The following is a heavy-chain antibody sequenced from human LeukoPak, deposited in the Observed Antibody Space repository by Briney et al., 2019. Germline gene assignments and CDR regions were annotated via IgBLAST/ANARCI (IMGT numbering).Heavy chain of an antibody. Sequence: SETLSLTCTVSGGSISSYYWSWIRQPPGKGLEWIGYIYYSGSTNYNPSLKSRVTIPVDTSKNQFSLKLSSVTAADTAVYYCARDKGSGSYYNYYYGMDVWGQGTTVTVSS. J-gene: IGHJ6*02. V-gene: IGHV4-59*01. CDR3: ARDKGSGSYYNYYYGMDV. D-gene: IGHD3-10*01. CDR2: IYYSGST. CDR1: GGSISSYY.